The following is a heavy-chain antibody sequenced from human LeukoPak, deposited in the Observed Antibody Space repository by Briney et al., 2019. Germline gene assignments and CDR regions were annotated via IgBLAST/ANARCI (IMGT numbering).Heavy chain of an antibody. Sequence: ASVKVSCKASGYTFTTYAMNWVRQAPGQGLEWMGWINPNSGGTNYAQKFQGRVTMTRDTSISTAYMELSRLRSDDTAVYYCARDRRPKDAFDIWGQGTMVTVSS. D-gene: IGHD6-6*01. V-gene: IGHV1-2*02. CDR1: GYTFTTYA. CDR2: INPNSGGT. J-gene: IGHJ3*02. CDR3: ARDRRPKDAFDI.